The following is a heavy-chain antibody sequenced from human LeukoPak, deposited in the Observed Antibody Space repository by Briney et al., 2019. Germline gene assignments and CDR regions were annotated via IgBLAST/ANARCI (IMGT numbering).Heavy chain of an antibody. V-gene: IGHV4-61*02. CDR1: GGSISSGSYY. Sequence: SQTLSLTCTVSGGSISSGSYYWSWIRQPAGKGLEWIGRIYTSGSTNYNPSLKSRATISVDTSKNQFSLKLSSVTAADTAVYYCAREGCYGSGSYPDYWGQGTLVTVSS. D-gene: IGHD3-10*01. J-gene: IGHJ4*02. CDR2: IYTSGST. CDR3: AREGCYGSGSYPDY.